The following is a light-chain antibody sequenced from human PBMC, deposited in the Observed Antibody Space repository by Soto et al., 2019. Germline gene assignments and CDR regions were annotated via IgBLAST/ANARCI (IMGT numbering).Light chain of an antibody. J-gene: IGKJ2*01. V-gene: IGKV1-39*01. CDR3: QQSYSTPYT. Sequence: DIQMTQSPSSLSASVGDRVTITCRASQSISSSLNWYQQKPGKAPKLLIYAASSLQSGVPSRFSGSGSGTDFTLTISSLQPEDFATYDCQQSYSTPYTFGQGTKLEIK. CDR2: AAS. CDR1: QSISSS.